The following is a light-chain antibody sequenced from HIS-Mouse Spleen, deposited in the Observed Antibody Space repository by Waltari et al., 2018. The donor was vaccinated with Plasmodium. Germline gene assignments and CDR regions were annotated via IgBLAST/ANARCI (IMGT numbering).Light chain of an antibody. Sequence: QSALTQPASVSGSPGQSITISCTGTSSDVGGYNYVSWYQQHPGKAPKLMIYDVSNRPSGGSNRFSGFKSGNPAFLTISGLQAEDEADYYCSSYTSSSTRVFGTGTKVTVL. CDR3: SSYTSSSTRV. CDR2: DVS. V-gene: IGLV2-14*03. CDR1: SSDVGGYNY. J-gene: IGLJ1*01.